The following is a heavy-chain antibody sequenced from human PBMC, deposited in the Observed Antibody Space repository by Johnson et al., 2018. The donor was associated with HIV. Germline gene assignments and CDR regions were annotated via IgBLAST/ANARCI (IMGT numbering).Heavy chain of an antibody. CDR3: TRGGWKVVTSIFAFDI. V-gene: IGHV3-30-3*01. Sequence: HVQLVESGGAVVQPERSLRLSCATSGFTFSRFAMHWVRQAPGKGLEWVACVSYDGSSKYYADSVKGRFTISRDNSKNTLYLQMNSLRAEDTAVYYCTRGGWKVVTSIFAFDIWGQGTMVAVSS. CDR2: VSYDGSSK. J-gene: IGHJ3*02. CDR1: GFTFSRFA. D-gene: IGHD2-21*02.